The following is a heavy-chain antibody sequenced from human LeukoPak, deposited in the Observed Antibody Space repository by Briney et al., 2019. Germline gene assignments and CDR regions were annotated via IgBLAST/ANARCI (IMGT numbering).Heavy chain of an antibody. J-gene: IGHJ4*02. CDR2: ISYDGSNE. D-gene: IGHD3-10*01. CDR1: GFTFSRYA. V-gene: IGHV3-30-3*01. Sequence: GGSLRLSCAASGFTFSRYAMHWVRQAPGKGLEWVAVISYDGSNEYYADSVKGRFTISRDSSENTLYLQMNSLRVDDTAVYYCARVGYYSSGPFSYFDYWGQGTLVTVSS. CDR3: ARVGYYSSGPFSYFDY.